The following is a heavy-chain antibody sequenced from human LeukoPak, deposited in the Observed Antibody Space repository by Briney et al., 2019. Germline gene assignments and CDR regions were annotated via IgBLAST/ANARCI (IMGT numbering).Heavy chain of an antibody. J-gene: IGHJ4*02. Sequence: PAGSLRLSCAASGITVSNNYMSWVRQAPGKGLEWASIIYGDGRTYYADSVKGRFTISRDNSKNTLYLQMNSLRPEDTAVYYCARVRSDTSGWYHFDYWGQGTLVTVSS. V-gene: IGHV3-53*01. CDR1: GITVSNNY. D-gene: IGHD6-19*01. CDR2: IYGDGRT. CDR3: ARVRSDTSGWYHFDY.